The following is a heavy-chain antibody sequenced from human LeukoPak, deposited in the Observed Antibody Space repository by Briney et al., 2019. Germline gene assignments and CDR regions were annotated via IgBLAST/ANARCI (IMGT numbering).Heavy chain of an antibody. Sequence: KASETLSLTCTVSGGSISSYYWSWIRQPPGKRLEWLGYIYHSGSTNYNSSLKSRVTISVDTSKNQFSLKLSSVTAADTAVSYCARHAAFAEYQSHLTHFDYWGQGTLVTVSS. CDR3: ARHAAFAEYQSHLTHFDY. D-gene: IGHD2-2*01. J-gene: IGHJ4*02. CDR2: IYHSGST. CDR1: GGSISSYY. V-gene: IGHV4-59*08.